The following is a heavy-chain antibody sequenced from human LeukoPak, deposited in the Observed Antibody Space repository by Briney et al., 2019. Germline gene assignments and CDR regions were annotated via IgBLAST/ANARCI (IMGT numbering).Heavy chain of an antibody. V-gene: IGHV3-15*01. CDR2: IISETDGGTT. CDR1: GFTFRNAW. CDR3: ATDYPYGDYPWGTYRRFDY. D-gene: IGHD3-16*02. J-gene: IGHJ4*02. Sequence: AGGSLRLSCAASGFTFRNAWMSWVRQAPGKGLEWVGRIISETDGGTTDYAAPVKDRFTISRDDSKNTLYLQMNSLKTEDTAVYYCATDYPYGDYPWGTYRRFDYWGQGTLVTVSS.